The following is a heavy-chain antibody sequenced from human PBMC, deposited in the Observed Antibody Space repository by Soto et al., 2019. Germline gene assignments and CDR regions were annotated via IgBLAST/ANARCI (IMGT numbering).Heavy chain of an antibody. Sequence: QVQLVQSGAEVKKPGASVKVSCKASGYTFTSYYMHWVRQAPGQGLEWRGIINPSGGSTSYAQKVQGRDTLTRETSTSTGYMELGSLISEDTAVYYCERVGIQRLVVGHSDYWGHGTLVTVST. CDR1: GYTFTSYY. J-gene: IGHJ4*01. CDR2: INPSGGST. V-gene: IGHV1-46*01. CDR3: ERVGIQRLVVGHSDY. D-gene: IGHD3-22*01.